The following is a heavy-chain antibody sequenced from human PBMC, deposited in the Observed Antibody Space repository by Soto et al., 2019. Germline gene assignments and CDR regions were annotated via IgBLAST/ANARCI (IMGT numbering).Heavy chain of an antibody. CDR1: AGSISGFY. J-gene: IGHJ4*02. Sequence: SETLSLTCSVSAGSISGFYWIWVRQPPGKGLEWLGYIHHTGSATYNTSLTSRVTLSVDVSSHLFSLHLSSVTTADTALYHCAKISNAYAGSGAFDYWGLGTPVIVSS. CDR2: IHHTGSA. CDR3: AKISNAYAGSGAFDY. D-gene: IGHD2-15*01. V-gene: IGHV4-59*01.